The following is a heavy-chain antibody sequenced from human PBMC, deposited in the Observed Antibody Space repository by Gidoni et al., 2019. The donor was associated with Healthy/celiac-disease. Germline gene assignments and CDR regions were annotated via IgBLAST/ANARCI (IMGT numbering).Heavy chain of an antibody. CDR1: GGTFSSSA. Sequence: QVQLVQSGAEVKKPGSSVKVSCKASGGTFSSSAISWVRQAPGQGLEWMGGIIPIFGTANYAQKFQGRVTITADESTSTAYMELSSLRSEDTAVYYCATPSTVTRWDNYYYYGMDVWGQGTTVTVSS. CDR2: IIPIFGTA. J-gene: IGHJ6*02. V-gene: IGHV1-69*01. CDR3: ATPSTVTRWDNYYYYGMDV. D-gene: IGHD4-17*01.